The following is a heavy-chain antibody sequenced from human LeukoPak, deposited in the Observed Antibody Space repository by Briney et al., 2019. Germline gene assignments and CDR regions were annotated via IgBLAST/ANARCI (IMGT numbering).Heavy chain of an antibody. CDR1: GFTFSSYG. D-gene: IGHD2-21*02. CDR2: ISYDGSNK. CDR3: AKGPYCGGDCYFPDY. Sequence: PGGSLRLSCAASGFTFSSYGMHWVRQPPGKGLERVAVISYDGSNKYYADSVKGRFNLSRDNSKNTLYLQMDSLRAEDTAVYYCAKGPYCGGDCYFPDYWGQGTLVTVSS. J-gene: IGHJ4*02. V-gene: IGHV3-30*18.